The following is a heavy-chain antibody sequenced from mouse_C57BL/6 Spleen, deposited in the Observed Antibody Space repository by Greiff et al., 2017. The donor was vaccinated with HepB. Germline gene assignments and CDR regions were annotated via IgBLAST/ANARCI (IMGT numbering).Heavy chain of an antibody. CDR3: ARSLLITTVVAEGFAY. Sequence: QVQLQQPGAELVKPGASVKMSCKASGYTFTSYWITWVKQRPGQGLEWIGDIYPGSGSTNYNEKFKSKATLTVDTSSSTAYMQLSSLTSEDSAVYYCARSLLITTVVAEGFAYWGQGTLVTVSA. CDR1: GYTFTSYW. V-gene: IGHV1-55*01. D-gene: IGHD1-1*01. J-gene: IGHJ3*01. CDR2: IYPGSGST.